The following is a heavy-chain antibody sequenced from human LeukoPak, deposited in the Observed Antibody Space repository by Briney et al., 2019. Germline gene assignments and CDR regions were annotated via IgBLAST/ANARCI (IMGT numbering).Heavy chain of an antibody. CDR3: ARVGYSYGSYYFDY. CDR1: GYTFTTYG. CDR2: ISVMNGNT. V-gene: IGHV1-18*01. J-gene: IGHJ4*02. D-gene: IGHD5-18*01. Sequence: ASVMVSCTASGYTFTTYGISWVRQAPGQGLEGIGLISVMNGNTNYPQKLQGRVTRTTDTSTRTAYMEPRSLRSDAPAVYYCARVGYSYGSYYFDYWGQGTLVTVSS.